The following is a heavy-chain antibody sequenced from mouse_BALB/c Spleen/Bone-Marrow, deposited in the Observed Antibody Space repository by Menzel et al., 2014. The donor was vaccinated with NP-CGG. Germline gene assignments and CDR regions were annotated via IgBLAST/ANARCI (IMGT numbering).Heavy chain of an antibody. CDR3: ARWEYYAMDY. J-gene: IGHJ4*01. V-gene: IGHV14-3*02. CDR2: IDPANGNT. D-gene: IGHD4-1*01. Sequence: VQLQQSGAELVKPGASVKLSCTASGFNIKDTYMRWVKRRPEQGLEWIGRIDPANGNTKYDPKFQGKATITADTSSNTAYLQLSSLTSEDTAVYYCARWEYYAMDYWGQGTSVTVSS. CDR1: GFNIKDTY.